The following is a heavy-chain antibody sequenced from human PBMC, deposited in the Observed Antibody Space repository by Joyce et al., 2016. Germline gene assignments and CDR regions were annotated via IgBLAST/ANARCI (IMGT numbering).Heavy chain of an antibody. CDR1: GFTVSTNY. D-gene: IGHD3-3*01. Sequence: EVQLVETGGDLIRPGGSLRLSCAASGFTVSTNYMTWVRQAPGKGLEWIFLIFSGGTTKYADSVKGRFTIARDNSKNTLYLQMNSLTAEDTAVYYCARRRNGYLDYWGQGTLVTVSS. CDR3: ARRRNGYLDY. J-gene: IGHJ4*02. CDR2: IFSGGTT. V-gene: IGHV3-53*02.